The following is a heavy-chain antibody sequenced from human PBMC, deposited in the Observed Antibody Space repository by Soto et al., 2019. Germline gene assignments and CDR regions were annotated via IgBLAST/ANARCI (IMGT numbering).Heavy chain of an antibody. Sequence: QVQLVQSGAEVKKPGSSVTVSCKASGGTFSSYTISWVRQAPGQGLEWMGGIIPIFGTANYAQKFQGRVTXTPDESXXTAYMELSSLRSEDTAVYYCARGNHRWLQLWYFDLWGRGTLVTVSS. D-gene: IGHD5-12*01. V-gene: IGHV1-69*05. CDR1: GGTFSSYT. CDR3: ARGNHRWLQLWYFDL. CDR2: IIPIFGTA. J-gene: IGHJ2*01.